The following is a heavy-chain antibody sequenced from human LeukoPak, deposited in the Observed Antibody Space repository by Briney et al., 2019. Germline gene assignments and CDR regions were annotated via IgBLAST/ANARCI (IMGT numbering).Heavy chain of an antibody. Sequence: GSLRLSCAASGFTFSSYSMNWVRQAPGKGLEWVSSISSSSSSYIYYADSVKGRFTISRDSFKNTLYLQMNSLRPEDTAVYYCAKEGDYYGSGSYRDGFDIWGQGTRATVPS. J-gene: IGHJ3*02. CDR3: AKEGDYYGSGSYRDGFDI. D-gene: IGHD3-10*01. V-gene: IGHV3-21*01. CDR1: GFTFSSYS. CDR2: ISSSSSSYI.